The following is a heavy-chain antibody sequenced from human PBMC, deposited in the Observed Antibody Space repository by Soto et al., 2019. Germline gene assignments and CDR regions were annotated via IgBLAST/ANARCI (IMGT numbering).Heavy chain of an antibody. V-gene: IGHV3-66*01. CDR1: GFTVSSNY. J-gene: IGHJ4*02. CDR2: IYSGGST. D-gene: IGHD3-10*01. Sequence: PGGSLRLSCAASGFTVSSNYMSWVRQAPGKGLEWVSVIYSGGSTYYADSVKGRFTISRDNSKNTLYLQMNSLRAEGTAVYYCARDHGSGSYYYFGDWGQGTLVTVSS. CDR3: ARDHGSGSYYYFGD.